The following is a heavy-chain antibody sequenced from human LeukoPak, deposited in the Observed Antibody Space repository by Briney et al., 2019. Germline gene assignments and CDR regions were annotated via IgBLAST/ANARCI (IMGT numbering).Heavy chain of an antibody. V-gene: IGHV3-30-3*01. CDR2: ISYDGSNQ. Sequence: PGRSLRLSCAASGFTFSSYAMHWVRQAPGKGLEWVAVISYDGSNQYYADSVKGRFTISRDNSKNTLYVQMNSLRAEDTAVYYCAREGYCSTISCLAIDYWGQGTLVTVSS. CDR1: GFTFSSYA. CDR3: AREGYCSTISCLAIDY. D-gene: IGHD2-2*01. J-gene: IGHJ4*02.